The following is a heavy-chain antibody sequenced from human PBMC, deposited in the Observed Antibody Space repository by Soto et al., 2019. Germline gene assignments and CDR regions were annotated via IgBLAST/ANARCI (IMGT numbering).Heavy chain of an antibody. V-gene: IGHV3-7*05. Sequence: EVQLVESGGGLVQPGGSLRLSCAASGFTFSTYWMSWVRQAPGKGLEWVANIKEDGSETYHVDSVKGRFTISRDNAKNSLYLYMNILGAEDTAIYYCARDRRGGDCIWGSYRDYWGQGTLVTVSS. D-gene: IGHD3-16*01. CDR2: IKEDGSET. CDR3: ARDRRGGDCIWGSYRDY. J-gene: IGHJ4*02. CDR1: GFTFSTYW.